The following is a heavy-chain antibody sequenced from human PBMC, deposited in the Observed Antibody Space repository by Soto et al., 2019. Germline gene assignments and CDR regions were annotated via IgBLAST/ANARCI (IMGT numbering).Heavy chain of an antibody. V-gene: IGHV4-59*01. D-gene: IGHD2-15*01. CDR3: ARERARWGSCSGGSCYDGAVDY. Sequence: SETLSLTCTVSGGSISSYYWSWIRQPPGKGLEWIGYIYYSGSTNYNPSLKSRVTISVDTSKNQFSLKLSSVTAADTAVYYCARERARWGSCSGGSCYDGAVDYWGQGTLVTVSS. CDR1: GGSISSYY. CDR2: IYYSGST. J-gene: IGHJ4*02.